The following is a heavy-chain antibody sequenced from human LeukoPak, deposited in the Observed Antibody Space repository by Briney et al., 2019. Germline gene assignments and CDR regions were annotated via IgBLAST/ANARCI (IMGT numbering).Heavy chain of an antibody. J-gene: IGHJ4*02. V-gene: IGHV4-30-4*08. Sequence: SQTLSLTCTVSGGSISSGDYYWSWIRQPPGKGLEWIGYIYYSGSTYYNPSLKSRVTISVDTSKNQFSLKLSSVTAADTAVYYCARTRLGYCSGGSCHPRDYWGQGTLVTVSS. CDR3: ARTRLGYCSGGSCHPRDY. D-gene: IGHD2-15*01. CDR1: GGSISSGDYY. CDR2: IYYSGST.